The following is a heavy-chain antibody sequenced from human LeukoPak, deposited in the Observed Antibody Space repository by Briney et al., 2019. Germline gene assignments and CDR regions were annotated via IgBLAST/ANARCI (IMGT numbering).Heavy chain of an antibody. D-gene: IGHD6-13*01. CDR3: AKIDIAAAGRALWFDP. CDR1: GGSISSSSYY. Sequence: SETLSLTCTVSGGSISSSSYYWGWIRQPPGKGLEWIGSIYYSGSTYYNPSLKSRVTISVDASKNQFSLKLSSVTAADTAVYYCAKIDIAAAGRALWFDPWGQGTLVTVSS. V-gene: IGHV4-39*07. J-gene: IGHJ5*02. CDR2: IYYSGST.